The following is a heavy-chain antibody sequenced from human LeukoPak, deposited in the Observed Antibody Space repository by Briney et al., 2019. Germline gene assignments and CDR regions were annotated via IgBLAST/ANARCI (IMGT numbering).Heavy chain of an antibody. CDR1: GGSIISYY. J-gene: IGHJ4*02. CDR2: IYSSGST. Sequence: PSETLSLTCTVSGGSIISYYWSWIRQPAGKGLEWIGRIYSSGSTNYNTSPKSRVTMSVDTSKNQFSLKLSSVTAADTAVYYCARDLNWYSGYLFDYWGQGTLVTVSS. D-gene: IGHD5-12*01. V-gene: IGHV4-4*07. CDR3: ARDLNWYSGYLFDY.